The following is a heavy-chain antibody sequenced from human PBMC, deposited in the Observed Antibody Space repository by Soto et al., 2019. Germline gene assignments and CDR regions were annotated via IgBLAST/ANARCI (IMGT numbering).Heavy chain of an antibody. Sequence: QVQLVESGGGVVQPGTSLRLSCEASGFTFNSFGMNWVRQAPGKGLEWVAVIWHDGTNKYYVDSVKGRFTISRDNSKDTLYLQMNNLRAEDTAVYYCARTGLQIVQATSYYYGLDVWGQGTTVTVSS. V-gene: IGHV3-33*01. CDR3: ARTGLQIVQATSYYYGLDV. CDR1: GFTFNSFG. CDR2: IWHDGTNK. D-gene: IGHD2-8*01. J-gene: IGHJ6*02.